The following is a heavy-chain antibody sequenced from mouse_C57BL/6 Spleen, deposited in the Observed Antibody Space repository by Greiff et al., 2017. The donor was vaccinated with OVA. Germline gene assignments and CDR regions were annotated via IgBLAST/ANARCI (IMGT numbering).Heavy chain of an antibody. Sequence: QVQLKQPVTELVKPGASVKLSCKASGYTFTSYWMHWVKQRPGQGLEWIGNINPSNGGTNYNEKFKSKATLTVDKSSSTAYMQLSSLTSEDSAVYYCARRDSSGYAMDYWGQGTSVTVSS. CDR2: INPSNGGT. V-gene: IGHV1-53*01. J-gene: IGHJ4*01. CDR1: GYTFTSYW. CDR3: ARRDSSGYAMDY. D-gene: IGHD3-2*02.